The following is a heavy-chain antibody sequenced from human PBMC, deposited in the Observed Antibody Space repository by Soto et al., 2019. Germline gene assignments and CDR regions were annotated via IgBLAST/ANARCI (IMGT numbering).Heavy chain of an antibody. J-gene: IGHJ4*02. CDR2: INAGNGNT. CDR1: GYTFTSYA. V-gene: IGHV1-3*05. D-gene: IGHD1-20*01. CDR3: AGGITLPPPLDY. Sequence: QVQLVQSGAEEKKPGASVKVSCKASGYTFTSYAMHWVRQAPGQRLEWMGWINAGNGNTKYSQKFQGRVTITRDTPASTAYMGLSSLRSEHTAVYYCAGGITLPPPLDYWGQGTLVTVSS.